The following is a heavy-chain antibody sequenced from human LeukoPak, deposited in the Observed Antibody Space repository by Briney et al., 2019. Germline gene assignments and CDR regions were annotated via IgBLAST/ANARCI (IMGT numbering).Heavy chain of an antibody. J-gene: IGHJ6*03. Sequence: PGGSLRLSCAASGFTFSSYEMNWVRQAPGKGLEGVSYISSSGSTIYYADSVKGRFTISRDNAKNSLYLQMNSLRAEDTAVYYCARDVFSSGWVYYYYMDVWGKGTTVTISS. D-gene: IGHD6-19*01. V-gene: IGHV3-48*03. CDR2: ISSSGSTI. CDR1: GFTFSSYE. CDR3: ARDVFSSGWVYYYYMDV.